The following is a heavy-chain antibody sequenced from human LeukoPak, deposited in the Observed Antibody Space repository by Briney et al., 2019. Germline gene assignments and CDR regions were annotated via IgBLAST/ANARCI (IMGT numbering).Heavy chain of an antibody. J-gene: IGHJ4*02. CDR1: RFSLSSYN. D-gene: IGHD3-10*01. V-gene: IGHV3-64D*06. CDR3: VRGLYGLGWDY. Sequence: SGGSLRLSCSASRFSLSSYNMHWVRQAPGKGLEFVSGVSSDWGTTDYADSARDRFTISRDNSKNTLYLQMSSLRAEGTAIYYCVRGLYGLGWDYWGPGTLVTVSS. CDR2: VSSDWGTT.